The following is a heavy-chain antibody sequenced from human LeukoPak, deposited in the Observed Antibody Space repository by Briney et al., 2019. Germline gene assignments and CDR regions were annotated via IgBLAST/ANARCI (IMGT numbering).Heavy chain of an antibody. Sequence: GRSLRLSCAASGFTFDDYAMHWVRQAPGKGLEWVSGISWNSGSIGYADSVKGRFTISRDNAKNSLYLQMNSLRAEDTALYYCAKGGGVVVKYYLDYWGQGTLVTVSS. CDR1: GFTFDDYA. J-gene: IGHJ4*02. CDR3: AKGGGVVVKYYLDY. D-gene: IGHD3-22*01. CDR2: ISWNSGSI. V-gene: IGHV3-9*01.